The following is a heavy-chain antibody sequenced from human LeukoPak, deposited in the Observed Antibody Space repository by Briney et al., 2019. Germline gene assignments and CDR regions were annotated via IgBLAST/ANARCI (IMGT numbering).Heavy chain of an antibody. J-gene: IGHJ6*03. CDR2: ISYDGSNK. D-gene: IGHD3-10*01. V-gene: IGHV3-30*03. Sequence: QTGGSLRLSCAASGFTFSSYGMHWVRQAPGKGLEWVAVISYDGSNKYYADSVKGRFTISRDNSKNTLYLQMNSLRAEDTAVYYCASYRSGSYYTRAHYYYMDVWGKGTTVTVSS. CDR1: GFTFSSYG. CDR3: ASYRSGSYYTRAHYYYMDV.